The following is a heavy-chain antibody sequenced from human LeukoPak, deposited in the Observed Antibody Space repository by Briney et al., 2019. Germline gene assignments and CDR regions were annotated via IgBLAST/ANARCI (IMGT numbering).Heavy chain of an antibody. CDR1: GFTFSSYS. D-gene: IGHD3-22*01. V-gene: IGHV3-21*01. Sequence: GGSLRLSCAASGFTFSSYSMNWVRQAPGKGLEWVSSISSSSSYIYYADSVKGRFTIPRDNAKNSLYLQMNSLRAEDTAVYYCARALVSGLTYYYDSSGYAFGYWGQGTLVTVSS. J-gene: IGHJ4*02. CDR2: ISSSSSYI. CDR3: ARALVSGLTYYYDSSGYAFGY.